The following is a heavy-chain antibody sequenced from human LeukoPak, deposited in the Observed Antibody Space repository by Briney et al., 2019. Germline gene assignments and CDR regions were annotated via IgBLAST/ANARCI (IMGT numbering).Heavy chain of an antibody. Sequence: PGRSLRLPCAASGFTFSSYGMHWVRQAPGKGLEWVAVISYDGSNKYYADSVKGRFTISRDNSKNTLYLQMNSLRAEDTAVYYCAKAGWVDIAIIDYWGQGTLVTVSS. J-gene: IGHJ4*02. CDR2: ISYDGSNK. V-gene: IGHV3-30*18. D-gene: IGHD5-18*01. CDR3: AKAGWVDIAIIDY. CDR1: GFTFSSYG.